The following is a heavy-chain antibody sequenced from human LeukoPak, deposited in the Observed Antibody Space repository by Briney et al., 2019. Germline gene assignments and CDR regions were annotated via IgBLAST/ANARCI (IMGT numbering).Heavy chain of an antibody. CDR2: ISAYNGNT. Sequence: GASVKVSCKASGYTFTSYGISWVRQAPGQGLEWMGWISAYNGNTNYAQKLQGRVTMTTDTSTSTAYMELRSLRSDDTAIYYCAKGAPDFWSGFYTSHFLFDYWGPGILVTVSS. D-gene: IGHD3-3*01. CDR1: GYTFTSYG. CDR3: AKGAPDFWSGFYTSHFLFDY. V-gene: IGHV1-18*01. J-gene: IGHJ4*02.